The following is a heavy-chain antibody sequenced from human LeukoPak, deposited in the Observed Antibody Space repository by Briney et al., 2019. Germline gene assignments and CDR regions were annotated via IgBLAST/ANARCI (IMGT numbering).Heavy chain of an antibody. V-gene: IGHV3-23*01. CDR3: AKVAMIVVVIATGYFQH. Sequence: GGSLRLSCAASGFTFSSYAMSWVRQAPGKGLEWVSATSGSGGSTYYADSVKGRFTISRDNSKNTLYLQMNSLRAEDTAVYYCAKVAMIVVVIATGYFQHWGQGTLVTVSS. D-gene: IGHD3-22*01. CDR1: GFTFSSYA. J-gene: IGHJ1*01. CDR2: TSGSGGST.